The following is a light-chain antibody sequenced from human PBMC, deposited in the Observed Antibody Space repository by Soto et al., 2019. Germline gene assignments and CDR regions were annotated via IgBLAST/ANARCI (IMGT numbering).Light chain of an antibody. V-gene: IGLV1-40*01. CDR1: SSNIGAGFD. CDR2: DNT. CDR3: QSYDSSLSAVV. Sequence: QSVLTQPPSVSGAPGQRVTISCTGSSSNIGAGFDVYWYQHLPGTATKLLIYDNTNRPSGVPDRFSGSKSGTSASLASTGLQAEDEADYYCQSYDSSLSAVVFGGVTKLTVL. J-gene: IGLJ2*01.